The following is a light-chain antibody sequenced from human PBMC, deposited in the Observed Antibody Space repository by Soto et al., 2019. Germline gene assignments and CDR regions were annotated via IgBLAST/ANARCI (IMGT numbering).Light chain of an antibody. CDR2: DVS. CDR1: GSDVGAYNY. Sequence: QSALTQPASVSGSPGQSITISGTGTGSDVGAYNYVSWYQQHAGKAPKLMIYDVSNRPSGVSNRFSGSKSGNTASLTISGLQAEDEADYYCSSYTTSSHVVFGGGTKLTVL. J-gene: IGLJ2*01. CDR3: SSYTTSSHVV. V-gene: IGLV2-14*01.